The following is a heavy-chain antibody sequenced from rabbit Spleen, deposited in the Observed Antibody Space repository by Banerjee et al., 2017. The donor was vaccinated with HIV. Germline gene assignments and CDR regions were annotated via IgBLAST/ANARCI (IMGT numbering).Heavy chain of an antibody. CDR2: IDPVFGTT. CDR3: VRDKASTSGDYGPYYFAL. V-gene: IGHV1S45*01. CDR1: GFSFSSSYW. D-gene: IGHD1-1*01. Sequence: QEQLVESGGGLVKPEGSLTLTCTASGFSFSSSYWMSWVRQAPGKGLEWIGYIDPVFGTTYYATWVSGRFTISSHNAQNTLYLQLSSLTAADTATYFCVRDKASTSGDYGPYYFALWGPGTLVTVS. J-gene: IGHJ4*01.